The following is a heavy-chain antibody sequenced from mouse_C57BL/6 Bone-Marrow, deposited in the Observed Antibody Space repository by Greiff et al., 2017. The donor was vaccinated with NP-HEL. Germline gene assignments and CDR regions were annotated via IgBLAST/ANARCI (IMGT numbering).Heavy chain of an antibody. Sequence: VQLQQSGPELVKPGASVKISCKASGYSFTSYYIHWVKQRPGPGLEWIGWIYPGSGNTKYNEKFKGKATLTADTSSSTAYMQLSSLTSEDSAVYYCARRRVWSYFDYWGQGTTLTVSS. V-gene: IGHV1-66*01. D-gene: IGHD2-10*02. J-gene: IGHJ2*01. CDR2: IYPGSGNT. CDR3: ARRRVWSYFDY. CDR1: GYSFTSYY.